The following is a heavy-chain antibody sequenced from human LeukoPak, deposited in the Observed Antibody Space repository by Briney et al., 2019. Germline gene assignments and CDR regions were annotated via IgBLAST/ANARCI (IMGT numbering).Heavy chain of an antibody. Sequence: SETLSLTCAVYGGSFSGYYWSWIRQPPGKGLEWIGEINHSGSTNYNSSLKSRVTISVDTSKNQFSLKLSSVTAADTAVYYCARETRLMGYSSGLGFNYWGQGTLVTVSS. J-gene: IGHJ4*02. D-gene: IGHD6-19*01. CDR3: ARETRLMGYSSGLGFNY. CDR2: INHSGST. CDR1: GGSFSGYY. V-gene: IGHV4-34*01.